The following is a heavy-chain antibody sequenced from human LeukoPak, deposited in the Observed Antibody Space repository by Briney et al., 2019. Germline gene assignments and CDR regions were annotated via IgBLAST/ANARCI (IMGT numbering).Heavy chain of an antibody. D-gene: IGHD3-10*01. V-gene: IGHV3-9*01. CDR3: AKDRASLVGSGSQHYYYYGMDV. J-gene: IGHJ6*02. CDR1: GFTFDDYA. CDR2: ISWNSGSI. Sequence: GGSLRLSCAASGFTFDDYAMHWVRHAPGKGPEWVSGISWNSGSIGYADSVKGRFIISRDNAKKSLYLQMNSLRAEDTALYYCAKDRASLVGSGSQHYYYYGMDVWGQGTTVTVSS.